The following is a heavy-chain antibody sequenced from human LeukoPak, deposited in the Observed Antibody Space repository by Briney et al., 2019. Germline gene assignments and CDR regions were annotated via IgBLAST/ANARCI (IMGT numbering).Heavy chain of an antibody. D-gene: IGHD6-25*01. Sequence: ASVKVSCKASGDTFSSCEISWVRQAPGQGLEWMGGIIPMFGSANYAQNFQGRVTITADESASTAYMELSSLRSEDTAVYFCARGIGYSSGWTPNGYYYYGMDVWGQGTTVTVSS. J-gene: IGHJ6*02. CDR1: GDTFSSCE. CDR2: IIPMFGSA. V-gene: IGHV1-69*13. CDR3: ARGIGYSSGWTPNGYYYYGMDV.